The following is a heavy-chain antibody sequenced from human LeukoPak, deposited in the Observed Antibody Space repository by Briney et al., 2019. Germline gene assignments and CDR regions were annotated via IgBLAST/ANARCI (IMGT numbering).Heavy chain of an antibody. Sequence: GGSLRLSCSASGFTFSSYDMHWVRQAPGKGLEWVSSISSSSYIYYADSVKGRFTISRDNAKNSLYLQMNSLRAEDTAVYYCARDAGGVWGSYFDYWGQGTLVTASS. CDR3: ARDAGGVWGSYFDY. CDR2: ISSSSYI. V-gene: IGHV3-21*01. J-gene: IGHJ4*02. D-gene: IGHD3-16*01. CDR1: GFTFSSYD.